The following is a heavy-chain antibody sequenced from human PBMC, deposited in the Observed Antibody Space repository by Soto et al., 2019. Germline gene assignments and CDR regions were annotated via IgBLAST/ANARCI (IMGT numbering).Heavy chain of an antibody. Sequence: QLLESGPGLVKPSETLSLTCTVSGGSISNSPYYWGWIRQPPGKGLEWIGSIYYTGRTYYSPSLKSRVTISVDSSKNQFSLKLSSVTAADTAVYYCARNVFGSATTSFDYWGQGTLVTVSS. J-gene: IGHJ4*02. V-gene: IGHV4-39*01. CDR2: IYYTGRT. D-gene: IGHD6-19*01. CDR3: ARNVFGSATTSFDY. CDR1: GGSISNSPYY.